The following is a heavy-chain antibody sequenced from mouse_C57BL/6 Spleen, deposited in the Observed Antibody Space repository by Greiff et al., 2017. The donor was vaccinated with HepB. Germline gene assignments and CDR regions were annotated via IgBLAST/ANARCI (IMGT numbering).Heavy chain of an antibody. V-gene: IGHV5-6*01. CDR2: ISSGGSYT. CDR1: GFTFSSYG. Sequence: EVQGVESGGDLVKPGGSLKLSCAASGFTFSSYGMSWVRQTPDKRLEWVATISSGGSYTYYPDSVKGRFTISRDNAKNTLYLQMSSLKSEDTAMYYCALPPTLDYWGQGTTLTVSS. D-gene: IGHD5-5*01. J-gene: IGHJ2*01. CDR3: ALPPTLDY.